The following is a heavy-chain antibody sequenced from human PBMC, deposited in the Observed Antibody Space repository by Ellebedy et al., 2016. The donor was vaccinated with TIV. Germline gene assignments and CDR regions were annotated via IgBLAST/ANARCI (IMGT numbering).Heavy chain of an antibody. CDR2: IYHSGST. Sequence: SETLSLTXTVSGGSISSYYWSWIRQPPGKGLEWIGYIYHSGSTNYNPSLKSRVTISVDTSKNQFSLKLSSVTAADTAVYYCARSRDRWFDPWGQGTLVTVSS. J-gene: IGHJ5*02. CDR1: GGSISSYY. CDR3: ARSRDRWFDP. V-gene: IGHV4-59*12.